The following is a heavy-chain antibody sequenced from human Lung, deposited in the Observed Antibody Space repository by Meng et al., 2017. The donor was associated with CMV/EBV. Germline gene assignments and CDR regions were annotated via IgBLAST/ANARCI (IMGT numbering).Heavy chain of an antibody. CDR3: ARDDGSGNVYDFYYGMDV. CDR2: ISRSTHYI. Sequence: ESXKISXEASGFNFSTYSLNWVRQAPGKGLEWVAFISRSTHYIYYADSVKARFTISRDTAKNSVYLQLNSLRAEYTAVYYCARDDGSGNVYDFYYGMDVWGQGXTVTVSS. V-gene: IGHV3-21*01. J-gene: IGHJ6*02. D-gene: IGHD3-10*01. CDR1: GFNFSTYS.